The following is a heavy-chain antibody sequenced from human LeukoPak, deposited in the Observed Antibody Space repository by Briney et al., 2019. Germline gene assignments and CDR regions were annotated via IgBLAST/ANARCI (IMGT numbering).Heavy chain of an antibody. V-gene: IGHV1-46*01. CDR2: INPSGGST. J-gene: IGHJ5*02. CDR1: GYTFTRYY. CDR3: ARERQEDIVVVPAAIRNWFDP. Sequence: ASVKVSCKASGYTFTRYYMHWVRQAPGQGLEWMGIINPSGGSTSYAQKFQGRVTMTRDMSTSTVYMELSSLRSEDTAVYYCARERQEDIVVVPAAIRNWFDPWGQGTLVTVSS. D-gene: IGHD2-2*02.